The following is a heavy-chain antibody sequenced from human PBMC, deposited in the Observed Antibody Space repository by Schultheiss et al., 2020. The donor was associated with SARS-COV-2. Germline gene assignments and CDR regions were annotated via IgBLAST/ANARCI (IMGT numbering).Heavy chain of an antibody. CDR1: GYSISSGYY. D-gene: IGHD6-13*01. CDR3: ARGVGVSAAATLGFDY. J-gene: IGHJ4*02. CDR2: IYHSGST. V-gene: IGHV4-38-2*01. Sequence: SETLSLTCAVSGYSISSGYYWGWIRQPPGKGLEWIGSIYHSGSTYYNPSLKSRVTISVDTSKNQFSLKLSSVTAADTAVYYCARGVGVSAAATLGFDYWGQGTLVTVSS.